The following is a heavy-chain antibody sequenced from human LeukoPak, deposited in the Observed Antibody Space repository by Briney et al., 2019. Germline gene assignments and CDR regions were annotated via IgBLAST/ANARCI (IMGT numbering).Heavy chain of an antibody. J-gene: IGHJ4*02. V-gene: IGHV4-34*01. CDR2: ISHSGST. D-gene: IGHD5-18*01. Sequence: SETLSLTCAVYGGSFSGYYWSWIRQPPGKGLEWIGEISHSGSTNYNPSLKSRVTISVDTSKNQFSLKLSSVTAADTAIYYCATIHGNSYGYFHYWGQGTLVTISS. CDR3: ATIHGNSYGYFHY. CDR1: GGSFSGYY.